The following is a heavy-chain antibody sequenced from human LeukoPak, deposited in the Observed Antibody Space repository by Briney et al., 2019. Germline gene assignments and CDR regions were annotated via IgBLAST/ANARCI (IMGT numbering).Heavy chain of an antibody. V-gene: IGHV3-21*01. CDR2: ISSSSRYI. CDR1: GFTFSSYS. CDR3: ARDRTGIAARYFDY. J-gene: IGHJ4*02. D-gene: IGHD6-6*01. Sequence: GGSLRLSCAASGFTFSSYSMNWVRQAPGKGLEWVSSISSSSRYIYYADSVKGRFTISRDNAKNSLYLQMNSLRAEDTAVYYCARDRTGIAARYFDYWGQGTLVTVSS.